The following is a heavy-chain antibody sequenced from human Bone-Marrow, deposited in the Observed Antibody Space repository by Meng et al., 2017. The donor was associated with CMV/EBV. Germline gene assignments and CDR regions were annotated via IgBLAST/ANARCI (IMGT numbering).Heavy chain of an antibody. CDR1: GYTFTGLY. V-gene: IGHV1-2*02. Sequence: ASVKVSCKASGYTFTGLYLHWVRQAPGQGLEWMGWLNPNTGGTYYAQKFQDRVTMTRDTSIRTAYMELSSLRSDDTAVYYCARKGYGHDHWGQGTLVTVSS. CDR2: LNPNTGGT. D-gene: IGHD6-13*01. CDR3: ARKGYGHDH. J-gene: IGHJ4*02.